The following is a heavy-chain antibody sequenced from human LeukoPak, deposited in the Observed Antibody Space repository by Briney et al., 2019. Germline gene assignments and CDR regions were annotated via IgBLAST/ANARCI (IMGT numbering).Heavy chain of an antibody. J-gene: IGHJ3*02. CDR2: ISYDGSDK. CDR3: AKDFGEAAFDI. CDR1: GFTFSTYD. Sequence: GGSLRLSCAASGFTFSTYDMYWVRQAPGKGLEWVAIISYDGSDKYYADSVKGRFTISRDNSKNTLYLQMNSLRAEDTAVYYCAKDFGEAAFDIWGQGTMVTVSS. V-gene: IGHV3-30*18. D-gene: IGHD3-10*01.